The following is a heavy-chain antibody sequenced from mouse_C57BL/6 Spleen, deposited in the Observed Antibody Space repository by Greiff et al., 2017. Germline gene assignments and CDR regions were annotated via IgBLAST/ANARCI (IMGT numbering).Heavy chain of an antibody. CDR2: IDPSDSET. D-gene: IGHD2-3*01. CDR1: GYTFTSYW. V-gene: IGHV1-52*01. J-gene: IGHJ2*01. CDR3: AREGDGYFDY. Sequence: QVQLQQSGAELVRPGSSVKLSCKASGYTFTSYWMHWVKQRPIQGLEWIGNIDPSDSETHYNQKFKDKATLTVDKSSSTAYMQLSSLTSEDSAVYYCAREGDGYFDYWGQGTTLTVSS.